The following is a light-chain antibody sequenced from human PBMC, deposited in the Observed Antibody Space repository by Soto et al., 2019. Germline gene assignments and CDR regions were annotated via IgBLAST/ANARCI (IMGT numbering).Light chain of an antibody. CDR1: SPDFG. J-gene: IGLJ2*01. V-gene: IGLV2-14*01. CDR2: EVS. CDR3: SSYSSTTTL. Sequence: QSVLTQPASVSGSPGQSITISCSGISPDFGVSWYQHFPGKAPKLLIFEVSNRPSGVSTRFSGSKSGNMAFLTISGLQSEDEGLYHCSSYSSTTTLFGGATKVTVL.